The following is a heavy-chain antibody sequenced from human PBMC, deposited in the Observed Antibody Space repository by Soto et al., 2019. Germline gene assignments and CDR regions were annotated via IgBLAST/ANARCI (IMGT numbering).Heavy chain of an antibody. CDR2: IDYNGRA. CDR1: DGSVSGYC. D-gene: IGHD4-4*01. Sequence: SETLSLTCSVSDGSVSGYCRSWIRQPPGKGLEWIGCIDYNGRAHYNPSLTSRVTMSLDTSNNHFSLKLSSVTTTDTAVYYCARGPDHSKVGYWGQGTLVTSPQ. J-gene: IGHJ4*02. CDR3: ARGPDHSKVGY. V-gene: IGHV4-59*02.